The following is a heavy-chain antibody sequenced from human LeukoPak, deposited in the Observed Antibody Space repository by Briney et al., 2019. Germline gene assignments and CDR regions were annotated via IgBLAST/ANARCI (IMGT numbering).Heavy chain of an antibody. J-gene: IGHJ4*02. CDR2: IYYSGST. CDR1: GGSISSGGYY. Sequence: SETLSLTCTVSGGSISSGGYYWSWIRQHPGKGLEWIGYIYYSGSTYYNPSLKSRVTISVDTSKNQFSLKLSSVTAADTAVYYCARWIEMATIKARNFDYWGQGTLVAVSS. CDR3: ARWIEMATIKARNFDY. V-gene: IGHV4-31*03. D-gene: IGHD5-24*01.